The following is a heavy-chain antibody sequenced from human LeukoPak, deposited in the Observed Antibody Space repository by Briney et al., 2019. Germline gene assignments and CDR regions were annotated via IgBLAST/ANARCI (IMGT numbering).Heavy chain of an antibody. J-gene: IGHJ4*02. V-gene: IGHV4-59*08. CDR1: GGSINNYY. CDR3: ARHDSKWHYFDY. Sequence: SETLSLTCTVSGGSINNYYWSWIRQPPGKELEWIGYIYYSGSTNYNPSLKSRVTISVDTSKNQFSLKLSSVTAADTAVYYCARHDSKWHYFDYWGQGTLVTVSS. CDR2: IYYSGST. D-gene: IGHD5-12*01.